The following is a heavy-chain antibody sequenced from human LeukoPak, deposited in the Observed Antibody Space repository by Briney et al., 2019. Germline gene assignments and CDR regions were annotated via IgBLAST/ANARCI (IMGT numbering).Heavy chain of an antibody. V-gene: IGHV1-2*06. Sequence: ASVKVSCKASGYTFTGYYMHWVRQAPGQGLEWMGRINPNSGGTNYAQKFQDRVTMTRDTSISTAYLELSRLRSDDTAVYYCARVRGIAAAGTNEGRNYWGQGTLVTVSS. J-gene: IGHJ4*02. CDR2: INPNSGGT. CDR1: GYTFTGYY. CDR3: ARVRGIAAAGTNEGRNY. D-gene: IGHD6-13*01.